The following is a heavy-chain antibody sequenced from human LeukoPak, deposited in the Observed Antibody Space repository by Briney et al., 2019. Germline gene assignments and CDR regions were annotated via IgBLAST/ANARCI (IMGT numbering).Heavy chain of an antibody. D-gene: IGHD2-15*01. V-gene: IGHV4-38-2*02. CDR1: GYSISSGYY. Sequence: SETLSLTCTVSGYSISSGYYWGWIRQPPGKGLEWIGSIYYSGSTYYNPSLKSRVTISVDTSKNQFSLKLSSVTAADAAVYYCARGYCSSSSCYYYYFMDVWGKGTTVTVSS. CDR3: ARGYCSSSSCYYYYFMDV. J-gene: IGHJ6*03. CDR2: IYYSGST.